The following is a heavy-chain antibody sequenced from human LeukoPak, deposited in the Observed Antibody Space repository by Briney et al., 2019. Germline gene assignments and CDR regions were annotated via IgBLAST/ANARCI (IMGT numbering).Heavy chain of an antibody. CDR2: INHSGST. D-gene: IGHD4-17*01. CDR3: AQGHDYGDYLNWFDP. J-gene: IGHJ5*02. V-gene: IGHV4-34*01. Sequence: SETLSLTCAVYGGSFSDYYWSWLRQPPGKGVEWVGGINHSGSTNYNPSLKSRVTTSVDTSKNQFSLKLSSVTAADTAVYYCAQGHDYGDYLNWFDPWGRGTLVTVSS. CDR1: GGSFSDYY.